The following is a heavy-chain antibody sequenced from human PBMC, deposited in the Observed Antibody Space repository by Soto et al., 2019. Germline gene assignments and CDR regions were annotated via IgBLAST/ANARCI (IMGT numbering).Heavy chain of an antibody. D-gene: IGHD2-21*02. V-gene: IGHV1-18*04. J-gene: IGHJ4*01. CDR2: ISAYNGNT. Sequence: ASVKVSCKASGYTFTSYGISWVRQAPGQGLEWMGWISAYNGNTNYAQKLQGRVTMTTDTSTSTAYMELRSLRSDDTAVYYCASDPRRYCCEAYWCHGTLVPVCS. CDR1: GYTFTSYG. CDR3: ASDPRRYCCEAY.